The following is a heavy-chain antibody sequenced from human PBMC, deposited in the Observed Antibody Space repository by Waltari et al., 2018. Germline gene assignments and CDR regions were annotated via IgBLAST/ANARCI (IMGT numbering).Heavy chain of an antibody. CDR3: ARVSSSWYLGDYFYYGVDV. D-gene: IGHD6-13*01. V-gene: IGHV4-38-2*01. CDR1: DYSIRSGYF. CDR2: WYRSGST. J-gene: IGHJ6*01. Sequence: VHLQESGPGLLKPSETLSLTCGVSDYSIRSGYFWGWIRQPPGKGLEWIGSWYRSGSTYYKPALQSRVTISADTSKNQFSLNLTSVTAADTAVYYCARVSSSWYLGDYFYYGVDVWGQGATVTVSA.